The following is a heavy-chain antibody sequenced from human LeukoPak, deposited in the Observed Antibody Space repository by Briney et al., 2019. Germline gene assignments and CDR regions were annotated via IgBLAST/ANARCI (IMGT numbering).Heavy chain of an antibody. Sequence: ASVKVSCKASGYTFIDYYVHWVRQAPGQGLEWMGRINPNSGDTNYAQKFQGRVTMTRGTSINTAYMDLSRLRSDDTAMYYCARGFYDSTGYSIDYWGQGTLVTVSS. J-gene: IGHJ4*02. CDR1: GYTFIDYY. CDR2: INPNSGDT. V-gene: IGHV1-2*06. CDR3: ARGFYDSTGYSIDY. D-gene: IGHD3-22*01.